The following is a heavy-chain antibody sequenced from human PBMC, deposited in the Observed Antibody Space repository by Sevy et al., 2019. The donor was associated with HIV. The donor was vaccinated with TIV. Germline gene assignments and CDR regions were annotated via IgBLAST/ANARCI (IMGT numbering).Heavy chain of an antibody. Sequence: GGSLRLSCAASGFTVSSNYMSWVRQAPGKGLEWVSVIYSGGSTYYADSGKGRFTISRNNSKNTRYLQMNGLRAEDTAVYYCARDKGSIAAAMNLYYYYGMDVWGQGTTVTVSS. V-gene: IGHV3-53*01. J-gene: IGHJ6*02. D-gene: IGHD6-13*01. CDR1: GFTVSSNY. CDR3: ARDKGSIAAAMNLYYYYGMDV. CDR2: IYSGGST.